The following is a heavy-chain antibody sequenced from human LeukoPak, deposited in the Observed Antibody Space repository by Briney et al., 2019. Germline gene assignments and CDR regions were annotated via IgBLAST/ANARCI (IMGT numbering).Heavy chain of an antibody. J-gene: IGHJ4*02. D-gene: IGHD4-17*01. CDR2: ISYDGSNK. Sequence: GGSLRLSCAASGFTFSSYAMHWVRQAPGKGLEWVAVISYDGSNKYYADSVKGRFTISRDNSKNTLYLQMNSLRAEDTAVYYCAREGPSMTTADYWGQGTLVTVSS. CDR1: GFTFSSYA. V-gene: IGHV3-30-3*01. CDR3: AREGPSMTTADY.